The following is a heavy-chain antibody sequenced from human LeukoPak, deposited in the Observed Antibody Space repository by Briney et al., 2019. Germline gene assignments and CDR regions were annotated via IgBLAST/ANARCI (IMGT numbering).Heavy chain of an antibody. J-gene: IGHJ3*02. D-gene: IGHD6-19*01. Sequence: GGSLRLSCAASGFTFSSYWMSWVRQAPGKGLEWVSYISDSGSTIYYADSVKGRFAISRDNAQNSLYLQMNSLRAEDTAVYYCARHGAVAGIRNGFDIWGQGTMVTVSS. CDR1: GFTFSSYW. CDR2: ISDSGSTI. V-gene: IGHV3-48*01. CDR3: ARHGAVAGIRNGFDI.